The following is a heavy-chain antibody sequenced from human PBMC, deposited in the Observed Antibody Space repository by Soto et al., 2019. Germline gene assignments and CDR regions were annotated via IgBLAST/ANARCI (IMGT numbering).Heavy chain of an antibody. V-gene: IGHV4-30-4*01. J-gene: IGHJ3*02. CDR3: ARAPSNYDILTGHRGAFAI. D-gene: IGHD3-9*01. CDR1: GGSISSGDYY. Sequence: PSETLSLTCTVSGGSISSGDYYWSWIRQPPGKGLEWIGYIYYSGSTYYNPSLKSRVTISVDTSKNQFSLKLSSVTAADTAVYYCARAPSNYDILTGHRGAFAIWGQGTLVTVSS. CDR2: IYYSGST.